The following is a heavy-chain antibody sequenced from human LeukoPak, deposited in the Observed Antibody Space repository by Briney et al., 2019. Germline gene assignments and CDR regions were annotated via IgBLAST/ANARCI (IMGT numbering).Heavy chain of an antibody. D-gene: IGHD6-19*01. CDR3: ASVPGVPSRGWYDYFDY. V-gene: IGHV4-34*01. Sequence: SETLSLTCAVYGGSFSGYYWSWIRQPPGKGLEWIGEINHSGSTNYNPSLKSRVTISVDTSKNQFSLKLSSVTAADTAVYYCASVPGVPSRGWYDYFDYWGQGTLVTVSS. J-gene: IGHJ4*02. CDR2: INHSGST. CDR1: GGSFSGYY.